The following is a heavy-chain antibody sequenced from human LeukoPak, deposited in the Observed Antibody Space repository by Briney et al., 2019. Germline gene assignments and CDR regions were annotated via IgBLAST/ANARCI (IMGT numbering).Heavy chain of an antibody. J-gene: IGHJ4*02. D-gene: IGHD2-2*01. V-gene: IGHV3-23*01. CDR1: GFTFSSDA. CDR3: AKDPNQLPPPGHFDC. Sequence: AGGSLRLSCAATGFTFSSDAMSWVRQAPGKGLEWVSVITGSGDSTYYADSVKGRFTTSRDNAKNTLYLQMNSLRAEDTAVYYCAKDPNQLPPPGHFDCWGQGTLVTVSS. CDR2: ITGSGDST.